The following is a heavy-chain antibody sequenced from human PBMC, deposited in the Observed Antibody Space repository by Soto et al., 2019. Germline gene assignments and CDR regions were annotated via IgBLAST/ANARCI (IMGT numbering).Heavy chain of an antibody. CDR3: ATLKMIRGVLGFDP. V-gene: IGHV3-11*01. D-gene: IGHD3-10*01. CDR1: GFTFSDYY. CDR2: ISAGGDTI. Sequence: PGGSLRLSCAASGFTFSDYYMTWIRQAPGKGLEWVSYISAGGDTIYYADSVKGRFTISRDNAKNSLYLQMNSLRAEDTAVYYCATLKMIRGVLGFDPWGQGTLFTVPS. J-gene: IGHJ5*02.